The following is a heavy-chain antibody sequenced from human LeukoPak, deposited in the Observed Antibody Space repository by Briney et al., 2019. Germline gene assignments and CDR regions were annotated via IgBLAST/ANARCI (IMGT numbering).Heavy chain of an antibody. CDR3: AKSDDPTDRSNYFRYFDS. J-gene: IGHJ4*02. D-gene: IGHD3-10*01. Sequence: GGSLRLSCAASGFRFSNYAVTWVRQAPGKGLDWVSGISGSAVDTYYPDYVRGRVTISRDNSKNTLYLQMNSLRAEDTAVYYCAKSDDPTDRSNYFRYFDSWGQGTLVTVAS. CDR1: GFRFSNYA. V-gene: IGHV3-23*01. CDR2: ISGSAVDT.